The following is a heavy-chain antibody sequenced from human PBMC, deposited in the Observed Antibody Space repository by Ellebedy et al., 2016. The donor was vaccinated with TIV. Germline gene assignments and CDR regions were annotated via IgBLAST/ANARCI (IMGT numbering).Heavy chain of an antibody. CDR1: GGSIGSYY. CDR2: IYYSGST. V-gene: IGHV4-59*01. J-gene: IGHJ6*02. D-gene: IGHD4-11*01. CDR3: ARGEVTLYYYGMDV. Sequence: MPSETLSLTCTVSGGSIGSYYWSWIRQPPGKGLEWIGYIYYSGSTNYNPSLKSRVTISVDTSKNQFSLKLSSVTAADTAVYYCARGEVTLYYYGMDVWGQGTTVTVSS.